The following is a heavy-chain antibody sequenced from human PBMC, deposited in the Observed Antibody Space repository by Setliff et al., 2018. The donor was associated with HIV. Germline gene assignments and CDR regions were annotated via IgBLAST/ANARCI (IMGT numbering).Heavy chain of an antibody. CDR3: ARTGYAFDV. CDR2: IHVSGST. J-gene: IGHJ3*01. CDR1: GGSMNANH. Sequence: PSETLSLTCTVSGGSMNANHWSWIRQSPGKGPEWIAYIHVSGSTYFNPSLSSRVTISIDTSNNQFSLRLSSVTAADTAVYYCARTGYAFDVWGLGTVVTVSS. V-gene: IGHV4-59*08.